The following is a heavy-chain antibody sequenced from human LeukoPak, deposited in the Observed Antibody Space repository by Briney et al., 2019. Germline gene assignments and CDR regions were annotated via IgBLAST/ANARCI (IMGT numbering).Heavy chain of an antibody. V-gene: IGHV3-33*01. CDR1: GFTLSSYG. CDR3: ARSQIAARFSWFDP. CDR2: IWYDGSNK. J-gene: IGHJ5*02. D-gene: IGHD6-6*01. Sequence: GGSLRLSCAASGFTLSSYGMHWVRQAPGKGLEWVAVIWYDGSNKYYADSVKGRFTISRDNSKNTLYLQMNSLRAEDTAVYYCARSQIAARFSWFDPWGQGTLVTVSS.